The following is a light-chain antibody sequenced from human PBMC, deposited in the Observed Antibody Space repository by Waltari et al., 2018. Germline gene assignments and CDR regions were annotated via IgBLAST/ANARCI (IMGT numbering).Light chain of an antibody. CDR1: QDISNY. CDR3: QQYDNLPPGLFT. J-gene: IGKJ3*01. CDR2: DAS. Sequence: DIQMTQSPSSLSASVGDRVTITCQARQDISNYLNWYQQKPGKDPKLLIYDASNLETGVPSRFSGSGSGTDFTFTISSLQPEDIATYYCQQYDNLPPGLFTLGPGTKVDIK. V-gene: IGKV1-33*01.